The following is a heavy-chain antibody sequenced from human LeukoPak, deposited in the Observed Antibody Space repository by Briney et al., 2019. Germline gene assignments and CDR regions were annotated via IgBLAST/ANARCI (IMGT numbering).Heavy chain of an antibody. D-gene: IGHD3-10*01. V-gene: IGHV4-38-2*02. CDR2: IYHSGST. CDR1: GYSISSGYY. CDR3: ARVGEEYYYGSGGNWFDP. J-gene: IGHJ5*02. Sequence: PSETLSLTCTVSGYSISSGYYWGWIRQPPGKGLEWNGSIYHSGSTYYNPSLKSRVTISVDTSKNQFSLKLSSVTAADTAVYYCARVGEEYYYGSGGNWFDPWGQGTLVTVSS.